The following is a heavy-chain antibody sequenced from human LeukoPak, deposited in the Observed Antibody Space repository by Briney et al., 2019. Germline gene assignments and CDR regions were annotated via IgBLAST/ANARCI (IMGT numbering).Heavy chain of an antibody. J-gene: IGHJ4*02. CDR1: GFSFTKYW. CDR3: ARGGYSFDY. D-gene: IGHD5-12*01. CDR2: LHPDGSER. V-gene: IGHV3-7*01. Sequence: PGGSLRLSCVASGFSFTKYWMTWVRQAPGKGLEWVARLHPDGSERNYVGSAEGRFTVFGDNAKSSLFLQVHSLRVEDTAVYYCARGGYSFDYLGQGTLVTVPS.